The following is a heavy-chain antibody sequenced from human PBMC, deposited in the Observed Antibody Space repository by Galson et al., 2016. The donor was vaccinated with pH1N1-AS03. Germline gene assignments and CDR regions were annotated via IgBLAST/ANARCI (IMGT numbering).Heavy chain of an antibody. D-gene: IGHD1-26*01. Sequence: SCKASGYIFTDFYVHWVRQAPGQGLEWMGWINPNNGVTNYAQKFQAWVTMTGDTSISTAYLELYGLKSDDTAVYYCARDPRGPCSSATCATTYYFGMDVWGQGTTVIVSS. V-gene: IGHV1-2*04. CDR1: GYIFTDFY. CDR3: ARDPRGPCSSATCATTYYFGMDV. CDR2: INPNNGVT. J-gene: IGHJ6*02.